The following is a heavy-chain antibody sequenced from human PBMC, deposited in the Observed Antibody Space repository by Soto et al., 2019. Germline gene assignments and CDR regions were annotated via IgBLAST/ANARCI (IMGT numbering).Heavy chain of an antibody. J-gene: IGHJ4*02. V-gene: IGHV3-23*01. CDR2: FSGRSGDT. CDR1: GFSISTHA. Sequence: GGSLRLSCVASGFSISTHALTWVRQAPGKGLEWVSSFSGRSGDTYYAASVKGRFTISGDSSKNTVILQMNNLRTDDTALYYCARDSSAWPNYFDSWGQGIQVTVSS. CDR3: ARDSSAWPNYFDS. D-gene: IGHD6-19*01.